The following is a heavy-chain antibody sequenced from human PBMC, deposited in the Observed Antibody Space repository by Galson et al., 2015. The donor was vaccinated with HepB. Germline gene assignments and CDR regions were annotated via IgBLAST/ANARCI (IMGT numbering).Heavy chain of an antibody. Sequence: SLRLSCAASGFTFSSYSMNWVRQAPGKGLEWVSSISSSGSYIYYADSMKGRFTLSRDNAKNSLYLEMNSLRAEDTAVYFCARDALDATVVMSYYYYGMDVWGQGTTVTVFS. V-gene: IGHV3-21*01. CDR3: ARDALDATVVMSYYYYGMDV. D-gene: IGHD3-22*01. CDR2: ISSSGSYI. CDR1: GFTFSSYS. J-gene: IGHJ6*02.